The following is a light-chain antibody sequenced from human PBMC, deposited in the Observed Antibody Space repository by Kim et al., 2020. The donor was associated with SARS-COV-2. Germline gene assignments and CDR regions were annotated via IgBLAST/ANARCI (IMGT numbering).Light chain of an antibody. J-gene: IGLJ3*02. CDR3: QSYDSSNQGV. V-gene: IGLV6-57*02. CDR2: EDN. CDR1: SGSMASNY. Sequence: KTLTIACTGSSGSMASNYVQWYQQRPGSAPTTVIYEDNQRPSGVPDRFSGSIDSSSNSASLTISGLKTEDEADYYCQSYDSSNQGVFGGGTQLTVL.